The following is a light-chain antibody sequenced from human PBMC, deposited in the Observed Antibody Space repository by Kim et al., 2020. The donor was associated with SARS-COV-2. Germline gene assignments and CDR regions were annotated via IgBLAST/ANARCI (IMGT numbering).Light chain of an antibody. CDR1: RSTIGASYD. V-gene: IGLV1-40*01. J-gene: IGLJ3*02. Sequence: RVTVSCTGNRSTIGASYDSHWYQQHPGSPPTLLIFGSSKRPSGVPDRISGSKSGTSASLAITGLQAEDEADYYCQSFDSSLSGPVFGGGTQLTVL. CDR2: GSS. CDR3: QSFDSSLSGPV.